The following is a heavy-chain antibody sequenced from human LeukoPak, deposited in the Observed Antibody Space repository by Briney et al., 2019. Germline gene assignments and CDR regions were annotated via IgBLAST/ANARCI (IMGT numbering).Heavy chain of an antibody. CDR1: GFTFSSYS. CDR2: ISSSSSYI. D-gene: IGHD3-22*01. J-gene: IGHJ4*02. V-gene: IGHV3-21*01. CDR3: ARDPEYYYDSSGEATSDY. Sequence: GGSLRLSCAASGFTFSSYSMNWVRQAPGKGLEWVSAISSSSSYIYYADSVKGRFTLSRDNAKNSLYLQTNSLRAEDTAVYYCARDPEYYYDSSGEATSDYWGQGTLVTVSS.